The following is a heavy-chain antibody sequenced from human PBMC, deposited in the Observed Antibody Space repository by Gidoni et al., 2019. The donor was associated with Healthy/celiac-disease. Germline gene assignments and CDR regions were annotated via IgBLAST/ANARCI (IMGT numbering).Heavy chain of an antibody. V-gene: IGHV3-23*01. D-gene: IGHD5-18*01. CDR2: ISGSGGST. J-gene: IGHJ4*02. CDR1: GFTFSSYA. CDR3: AKDIDGGRSARGYSYGYDY. Sequence: EVQLLESGGGLVQPGGSLRLSCAASGFTFSSYALRWVRQAPGKGLEWVSAISGSGGSTYYADSVKGRFTISRDNSKNTLYLQMNSLRAEDTAVYYCAKDIDGGRSARGYSYGYDYWGQGTLVTVSS.